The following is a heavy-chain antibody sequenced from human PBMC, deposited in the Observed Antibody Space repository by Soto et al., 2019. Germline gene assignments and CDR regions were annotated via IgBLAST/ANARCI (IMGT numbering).Heavy chain of an antibody. CDR3: AKGSHYDILTAYHAFDY. Sequence: ASVKVSCKASGYTFTSYYMHWVRQAPGQGLEWMGIINPSGGSTSYAQKFQGRVTMTRDTSTSTVYMELSSLRAEDTALYYCAKGSHYDILTAYHAFDYWGPGTLVTVS. CDR2: INPSGGST. J-gene: IGHJ4*02. CDR1: GYTFTSYY. V-gene: IGHV1-46*01. D-gene: IGHD3-9*01.